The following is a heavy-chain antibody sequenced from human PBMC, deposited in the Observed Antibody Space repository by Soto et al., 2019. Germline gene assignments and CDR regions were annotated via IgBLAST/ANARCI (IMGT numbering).Heavy chain of an antibody. CDR3: ARDSGLRFFDY. CDR1: GYTFTSYG. Sequence: GASVKVSCKASGYTFTSYGISWVRRAPGQGLEWMGWISAYNGNTNYAQKLQGRVTMTTDTSTSTAYVELRSLRSDDTAVYYCARDSGLRFFDYWGQGTLVTVSS. D-gene: IGHD4-17*01. V-gene: IGHV1-18*01. CDR2: ISAYNGNT. J-gene: IGHJ4*02.